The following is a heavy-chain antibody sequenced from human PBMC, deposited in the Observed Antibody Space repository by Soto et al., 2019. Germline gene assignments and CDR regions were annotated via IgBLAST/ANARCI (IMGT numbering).Heavy chain of an antibody. CDR1: GFTFSSYW. CDR2: IKQGGSEK. CDR3: ARDGRKYYDFWSGYDAPHGYYDYMDV. J-gene: IGHJ6*03. D-gene: IGHD3-3*01. Sequence: EVQLVESGGGLVQPGGSLRLSCAASGFTFSSYWMSWVRQAPGKGLEWVATIKQGGSEKYYVDSVKGRFTISRDNAKNSRYLQMNDLRAEDTAVYYCARDGRKYYDFWSGYDAPHGYYDYMDVWGKGTTVTVSS. V-gene: IGHV3-7*01.